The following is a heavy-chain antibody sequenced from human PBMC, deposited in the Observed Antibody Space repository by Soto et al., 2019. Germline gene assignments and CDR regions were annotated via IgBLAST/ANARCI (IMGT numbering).Heavy chain of an antibody. CDR2: IYYSGST. CDR1: GGSISSSSYY. Sequence: SETLSLTCTVSGGSISSSSYYWGWIRQPPGKGLEWIGSIYYSGSTYYNPSLKSRVTISVDTSKNQFSLKLSSVTAADTAVYYCARHRYYDILTGYWGFDPWGQGTLVTVSS. CDR3: ARHRYYDILTGYWGFDP. D-gene: IGHD3-9*01. J-gene: IGHJ5*02. V-gene: IGHV4-39*01.